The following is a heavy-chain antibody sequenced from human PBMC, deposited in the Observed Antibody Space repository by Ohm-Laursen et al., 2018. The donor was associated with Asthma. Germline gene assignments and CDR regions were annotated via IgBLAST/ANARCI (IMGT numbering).Heavy chain of an antibody. Sequence: RSLRLSCTASGFTFDDYAMHWVRQAPGKGLEWVSGISWNSGSIGYVDSVKGRFTISRDNAKNSLYLQMNSLRAEDTALYYCAKDNGYWGQGTLVTVSS. J-gene: IGHJ4*02. CDR3: AKDNGY. V-gene: IGHV3-9*01. CDR1: GFTFDDYA. CDR2: ISWNSGSI.